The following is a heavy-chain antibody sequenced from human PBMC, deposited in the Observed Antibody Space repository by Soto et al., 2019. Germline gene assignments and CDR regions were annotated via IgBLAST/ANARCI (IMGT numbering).Heavy chain of an antibody. V-gene: IGHV3-74*01. CDR3: ARGPRVSSTGTGAH. CDR2: ISDDGSTA. J-gene: IGHJ4*02. D-gene: IGHD1-1*01. CDR1: GFTFSMYW. Sequence: GGSLRLSCVVSGFTFSMYWMHWVRQVPGKGLTWVSRISDDGSTATYADSVKGRFVISRDNAKNSLYLEMNTLRVDDSGLYYCARGPRVSSTGTGAHWGRGTLVTVSS.